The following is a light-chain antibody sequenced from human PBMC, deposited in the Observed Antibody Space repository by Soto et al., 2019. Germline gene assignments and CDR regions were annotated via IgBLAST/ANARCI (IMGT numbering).Light chain of an antibody. J-gene: IGLJ2*01. V-gene: IGLV2-14*01. Sequence: QSALTQPASVSGSPGQSITISCTGTSSDVGGYNYVSWYQQHPGKAPRLMIYDVSNRPSGVPNRFSGSKSGNTASLTIFGLQTEDEADYHCSSYASSSTPVVFGGGTQLTVL. CDR3: SSYASSSTPVV. CDR1: SSDVGGYNY. CDR2: DVS.